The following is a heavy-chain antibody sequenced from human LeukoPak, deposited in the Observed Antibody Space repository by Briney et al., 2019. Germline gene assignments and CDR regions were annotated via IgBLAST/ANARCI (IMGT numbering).Heavy chain of an antibody. D-gene: IGHD2-15*01. CDR1: GDTFTGCY. V-gene: IGHV1-2*02. J-gene: IGHJ4*02. CDR2: IDPNGGDT. Sequence: GASVKVSCKASGDTFTGCYVHWVRQAPGQGLEWMGWIDPNGGDTNFAQKFQDRVTMIGDTSISTTYMELSRLRSDDTAVYYCARAPPYCSGGRCYPDFWGQGTLVTVSS. CDR3: ARAPPYCSGGRCYPDF.